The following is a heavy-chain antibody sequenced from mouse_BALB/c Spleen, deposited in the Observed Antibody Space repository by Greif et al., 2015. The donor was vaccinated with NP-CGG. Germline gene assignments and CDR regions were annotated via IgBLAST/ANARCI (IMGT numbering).Heavy chain of an antibody. Sequence: VQGVESGPQLVRPGASVKISCKASGYSFTSYWMHWVKQRPGQGLEWIGMIDPSDSETRLNQKFKDKATLTVDKSSSTAYMQLSSPTSEDSAVYYCARSTTARSPFYYFDYWGQGTTLTVSS. D-gene: IGHD1-2*01. CDR2: IDPSDSET. CDR1: GYSFTSYW. CDR3: ARSTTARSPFYYFDY. V-gene: IGHV1S126*01. J-gene: IGHJ2*01.